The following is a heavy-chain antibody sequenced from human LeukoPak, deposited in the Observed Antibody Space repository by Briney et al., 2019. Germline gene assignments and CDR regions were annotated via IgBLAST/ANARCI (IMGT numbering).Heavy chain of an antibody. V-gene: IGHV1-8*01. Sequence: ASVKVSCKASEYTFSSYEINWVRQATGQGLEWMGWMNPNSDNTGYAQKFQGRVTMTRNTSISTAYMALSSLRFDDTAVYYCARGTGMDVWGQGTTVTVS. J-gene: IGHJ6*02. CDR1: EYTFSSYE. CDR3: ARGTGMDV. CDR2: MNPNSDNT.